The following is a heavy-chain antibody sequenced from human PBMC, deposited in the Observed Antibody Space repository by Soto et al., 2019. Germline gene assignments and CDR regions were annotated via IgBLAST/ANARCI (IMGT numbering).Heavy chain of an antibody. CDR2: ISAYNGNT. CDR1: GYTFTSYG. V-gene: IGHV1-18*01. D-gene: IGHD3-22*01. J-gene: IGHJ3*02. Sequence: ASVKVSCKASGYTFTSYGISWVRQAPGQGLEWMGWISAYNGNTNYAQKLQGRVTMTIDASTSTAYMELRSLRSDDTAVYYCAGDSSGYYDAFDIWGQGTMVTVSS. CDR3: AGDSSGYYDAFDI.